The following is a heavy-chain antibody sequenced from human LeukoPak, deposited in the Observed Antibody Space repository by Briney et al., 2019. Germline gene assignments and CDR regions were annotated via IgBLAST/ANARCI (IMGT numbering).Heavy chain of an antibody. D-gene: IGHD2-15*01. CDR2: ISSNGRDT. V-gene: IGHV3-64D*06. CDR3: ARLAADGHSDY. CDR1: GFTFGTYA. Sequence: TGGSLRLSCSASGFTFGTYAMIWVRQAPGKGLEYVSAISSNGRDTYYAASVRGRFSISRVNSNNTLYLQMSSLRPEDTAMYYCARLAADGHSDYWGQGALVAVSS. J-gene: IGHJ4*02.